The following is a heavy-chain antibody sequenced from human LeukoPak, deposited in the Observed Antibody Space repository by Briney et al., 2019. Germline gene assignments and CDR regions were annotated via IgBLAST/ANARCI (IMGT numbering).Heavy chain of an antibody. J-gene: IGHJ5*02. CDR1: GASIDNSNYY. Sequence: PSETLSLTCAVSGASIDNSNYYWGWIRQPPGRDLQCIGCIDYSGSTYYNPSLKSRVTISVDTSKNHFYLKLSSVTAADTAVYYCARRRYDFWTTNRRFWPFDPWGQGTLVTVSS. D-gene: IGHD3-3*01. CDR3: ARRRYDFWTTNRRFWPFDP. CDR2: IDYSGST. V-gene: IGHV4-39*02.